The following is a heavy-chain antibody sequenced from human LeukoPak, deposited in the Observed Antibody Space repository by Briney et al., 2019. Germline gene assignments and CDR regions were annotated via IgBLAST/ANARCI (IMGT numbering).Heavy chain of an antibody. Sequence: GGSLRLSCAASGFTFSSYAMSWVRQAPGKGLEWVSAISGSGGSTYYADSVKGRFTISRDSSKNTLFLQMNSLRREDTGVYYCAREGDSSSWYLLVPLDYWGQGTLVTVSS. D-gene: IGHD6-13*01. CDR3: AREGDSSSWYLLVPLDY. V-gene: IGHV3-23*01. CDR2: ISGSGGST. J-gene: IGHJ4*02. CDR1: GFTFSSYA.